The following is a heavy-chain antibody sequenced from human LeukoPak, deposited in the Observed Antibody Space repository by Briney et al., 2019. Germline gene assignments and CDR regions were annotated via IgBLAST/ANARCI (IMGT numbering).Heavy chain of an antibody. CDR1: GDSINNYY. CDR2: IYYSGST. CDR3: ARRRRLKNPGGDAFDI. Sequence: SETLSLTCSVSGDSINNYYWNWIRQPPGKGLEWIGYIYYSGSTRYNPSLQSRVAMSIGTSKTQFSLKLDSVTAEDTAVYYCARRRRLKNPGGDAFDIWGQGTVVIVSS. V-gene: IGHV4-59*08. D-gene: IGHD2/OR15-2a*01. J-gene: IGHJ3*02.